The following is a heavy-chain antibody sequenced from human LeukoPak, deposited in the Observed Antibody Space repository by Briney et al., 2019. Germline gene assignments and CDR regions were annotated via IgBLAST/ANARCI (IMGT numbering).Heavy chain of an antibody. Sequence: SETLSLTCTALGASINSYHWSWIRQPPGKGLEWIGYIYYTGTTNYNPSLNSRVIVSLDTSNNQFSLKLSSVTAADTAVYYCASRMFYSSVFDSWGQGTLVTVSS. CDR2: IYYTGTT. D-gene: IGHD6-19*01. J-gene: IGHJ4*02. CDR1: GASINSYH. CDR3: ASRMFYSSVFDS. V-gene: IGHV4-59*08.